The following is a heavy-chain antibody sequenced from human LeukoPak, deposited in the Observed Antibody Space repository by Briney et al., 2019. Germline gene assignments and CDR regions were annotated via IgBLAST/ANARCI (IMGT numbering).Heavy chain of an antibody. CDR1: GFTFSTYA. J-gene: IGHJ4*02. CDR2: ISGNGGSS. D-gene: IGHD2-2*01. CDR3: AKGHGPHGIARAANFDY. V-gene: IGHV3-23*01. Sequence: GGSLRLSCAASGFTFSTYAMSWVRQAPGKGLEWVSVISGNGGSSYYTDSVKGRFTISRDNSKNTLFLQMNSLRAEDTAIYYCAKGHGPHGIARAANFDYWGQGTLVTVSS.